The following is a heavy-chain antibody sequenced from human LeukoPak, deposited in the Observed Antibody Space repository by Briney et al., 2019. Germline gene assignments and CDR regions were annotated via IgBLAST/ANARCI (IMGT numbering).Heavy chain of an antibody. CDR1: GYTFTSYG. V-gene: IGHV1-18*01. CDR3: ARIKNYYDSSGPLDY. J-gene: IGHJ4*02. CDR2: ISAYNGNT. Sequence: ASVKVSCTASGYTFTSYGISWVRQAPGQGLEWMGWISAYNGNTNYAQKLQGRVTMTTDTSTSTAYMELRSLRSDDTAVYYCARIKNYYDSSGPLDYWGQGTLVTVSS. D-gene: IGHD3-22*01.